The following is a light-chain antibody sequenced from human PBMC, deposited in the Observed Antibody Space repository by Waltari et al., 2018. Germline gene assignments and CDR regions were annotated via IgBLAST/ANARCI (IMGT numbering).Light chain of an antibody. CDR3: QQYYTTPPT. V-gene: IGKV4-1*01. Sequence: DIVMTQSPDSLAVSLGERATINCKSSQSVLYSSNNENYLTWYQQKPGQPPKLLIYWASTRESWVPDRFSGSGSGTDFTLTISSLQAEDVAVYYCQQYYTTPPTFGQGTKLEIK. CDR1: QSVLYSSNNENY. CDR2: WAS. J-gene: IGKJ2*01.